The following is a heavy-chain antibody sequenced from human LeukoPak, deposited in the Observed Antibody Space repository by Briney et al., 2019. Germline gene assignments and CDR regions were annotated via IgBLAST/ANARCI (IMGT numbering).Heavy chain of an antibody. D-gene: IGHD3-22*01. CDR2: IYPGDSDT. Sequence: PGESLKISCKGSGYSFTSYWIGWVRLMPGKGLEWMGIIYPGDSDTRYSPSFQGQVTISADKSISTAYLQWSSLKASDTAMYYCARSPIFYDSTDDAFDIWGQGTMVTVSS. V-gene: IGHV5-51*01. CDR3: ARSPIFYDSTDDAFDI. J-gene: IGHJ3*02. CDR1: GYSFTSYW.